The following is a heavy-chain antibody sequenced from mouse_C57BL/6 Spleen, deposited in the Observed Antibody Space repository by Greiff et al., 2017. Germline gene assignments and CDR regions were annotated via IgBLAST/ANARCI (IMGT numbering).Heavy chain of an antibody. D-gene: IGHD2-4*01. Sequence: VQLQQPGAELVRPGSSVKLSCKASGYTFTSYWMDWVKQRPGQGLEWIGNIYPSDSETHYNQKFKDKATLTVDKSSSTAYMQLSSLTSEDSAVYYCARRGGIYYDYLAWFAYWGQGTLVTVSA. J-gene: IGHJ3*01. CDR2: IYPSDSET. CDR1: GYTFTSYW. CDR3: ARRGGIYYDYLAWFAY. V-gene: IGHV1-61*01.